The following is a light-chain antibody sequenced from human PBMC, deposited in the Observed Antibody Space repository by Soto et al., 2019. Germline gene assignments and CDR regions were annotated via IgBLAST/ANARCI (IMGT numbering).Light chain of an antibody. J-gene: IGKJ2*02. CDR1: QTISNW. V-gene: IGKV1-5*01. CDR2: AAS. CDR3: QHSNSHLCT. Sequence: DIQMTQSPSSLSASVGDRVTITCRASQTISNWLAWYQQKPGRAPKLLIYAASTLESGVPSRFSGRGSGTEFTLTISILQPDDFRTYYCQHSNSHLCTFGQGTKLEIK.